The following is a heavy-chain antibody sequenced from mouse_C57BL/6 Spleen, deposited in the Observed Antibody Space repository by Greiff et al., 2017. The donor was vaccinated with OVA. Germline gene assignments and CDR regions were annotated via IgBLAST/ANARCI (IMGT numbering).Heavy chain of an antibody. CDR2: INPSSGYT. J-gene: IGHJ2*01. CDR3: ARGDYFDY. CDR1: GYTFTSYT. Sequence: VQLQQSGAELARPGASVKMSCKASGYTFTSYTMHWVKQRPGQGLEWIGYINPSSGYTKYNQKFKDKATLTADKSSSTAYMQLSSLTSEDSAVDYCARGDYFDYWGQGTTLTVSS. V-gene: IGHV1-4*01.